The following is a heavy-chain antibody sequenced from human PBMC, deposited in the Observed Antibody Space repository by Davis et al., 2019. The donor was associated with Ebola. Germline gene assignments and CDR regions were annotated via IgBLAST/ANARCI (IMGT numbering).Heavy chain of an antibody. CDR2: ISGSGGST. J-gene: IGHJ4*02. CDR1: GFTFSSYA. D-gene: IGHD3-22*01. CDR3: ASELYYYDSSGYGMSIDY. Sequence: PGGSLRLSCAASGFTFSSYAMSWVRQAPGKGLEWVSAISGSGGSTYYADSVKGRFTISRDNSKNTLYLQMNSLRAEDTAVYYCASELYYYDSSGYGMSIDYWGQGTLVTVSS. V-gene: IGHV3-23*01.